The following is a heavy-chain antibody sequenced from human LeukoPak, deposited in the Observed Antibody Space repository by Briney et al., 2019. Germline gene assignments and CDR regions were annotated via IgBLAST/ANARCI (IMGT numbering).Heavy chain of an antibody. D-gene: IGHD2-2*01. V-gene: IGHV3-7*01. CDR3: ARVMGIFVVVPAAPDY. CDR1: GFTFSSYW. J-gene: IGHJ4*02. CDR2: IKQDGSEK. Sequence: GGSLRLSCAASGFTFSSYWMSWVRQAPGKGLEWVANIKQDGSEKYYVDSVKGRFTISRDNAKNSLYLQMNSLRAEDTAVYYCARVMGIFVVVPAAPDYWGQGTLVTVSS.